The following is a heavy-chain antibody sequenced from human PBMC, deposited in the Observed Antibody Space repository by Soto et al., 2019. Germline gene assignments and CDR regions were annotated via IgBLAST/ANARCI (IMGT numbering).Heavy chain of an antibody. D-gene: IGHD4-17*01. V-gene: IGHV1-46*03. J-gene: IGHJ3*02. Sequence: ASVKVSCKASGYTVTSYYMHWVRQAPGQGLEWMGIINPSGGSTSYAQKFQGRVTMTRDTSTSTVYMELSSLRSEDTAVYYCARTVTTGDAFDIWGQGTMVTVSS. CDR1: GYTVTSYY. CDR2: INPSGGST. CDR3: ARTVTTGDAFDI.